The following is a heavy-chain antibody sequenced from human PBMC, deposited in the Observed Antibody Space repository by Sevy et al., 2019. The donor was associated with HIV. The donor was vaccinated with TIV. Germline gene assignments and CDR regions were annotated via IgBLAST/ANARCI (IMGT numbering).Heavy chain of an antibody. V-gene: IGHV3-23*01. D-gene: IGHD3-16*01. CDR2: VSPTSLST. J-gene: IGHJ4*01. Sequence: GGYLRLSCTASGFSFSNYVMAWVRQAPGKGLGWVSSVSPTSLSTYYAESVKGRFTISRDNSKNTLYLQMNSLRAEDTAIYYYAKLHSRMIPGNGALDYWGRGTLVTVSS. CDR1: GFSFSNYV. CDR3: AKLHSRMIPGNGALDY.